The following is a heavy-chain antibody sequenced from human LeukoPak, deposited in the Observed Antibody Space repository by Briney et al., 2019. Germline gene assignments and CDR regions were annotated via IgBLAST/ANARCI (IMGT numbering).Heavy chain of an antibody. Sequence: GASVKVSCKVSGYTLTELSMHWVRQAPGKGLEWMGIINPSGGSTSYAQKFQGRVTMTRDMSTTTDYMELSSLRSEDTAVYYCARDNSMEDTAWWFDPWGQGTLVTVSS. CDR1: GYTLTELS. CDR3: ARDNSMEDTAWWFDP. V-gene: IGHV1-46*01. CDR2: INPSGGST. D-gene: IGHD1-1*01. J-gene: IGHJ5*02.